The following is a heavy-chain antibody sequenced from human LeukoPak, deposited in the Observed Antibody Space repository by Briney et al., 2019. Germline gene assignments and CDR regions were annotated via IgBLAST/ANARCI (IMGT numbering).Heavy chain of an antibody. CDR1: GGSISSYY. CDR3: ARIPPRFLDLPDY. V-gene: IGHV4-59*01. Sequence: SETLSLTCTVSGGSISSYYWSWIRQPPGKGLEWIGYISYSGSTIYNPSLQSRVTISIDTSKDQFSLRLTYVTAADTAVYYCARIPPRFLDLPDYWGQGTLVTVSS. CDR2: ISYSGST. J-gene: IGHJ4*02. D-gene: IGHD3-3*01.